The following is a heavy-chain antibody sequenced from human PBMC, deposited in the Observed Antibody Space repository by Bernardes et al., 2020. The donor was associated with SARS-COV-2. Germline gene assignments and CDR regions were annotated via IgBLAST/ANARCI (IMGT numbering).Heavy chain of an antibody. D-gene: IGHD4-17*01. CDR3: AREPDFDYDDP. J-gene: IGHJ5*02. CDR1: GYSISSGYY. V-gene: IGHV4-38-2*02. CDR2: IQHSGRT. Sequence: SETLSLTCSVSGYSISSGYYWSWTRQSPGKGLEWIGSIQHSGRTFYKPSLRSRVTISIDRSKNQFSLKMTSVTAADTAVYYCAREPDFDYDDPWGQGTLVTVSS.